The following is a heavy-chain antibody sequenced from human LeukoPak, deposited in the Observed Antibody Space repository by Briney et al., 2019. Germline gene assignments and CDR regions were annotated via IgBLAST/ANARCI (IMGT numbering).Heavy chain of an antibody. D-gene: IGHD4-11*01. J-gene: IGHJ5*02. V-gene: IGHV1-18*01. Sequence: ASVKVSCKASAYTFTNYGITWVRQAPGQGLEWMGWISGYNGNTNYVQKFQGRVTMTTDTSTSTAYMELRSLRSDDTAVYYCARNTGKEYSRWFDPWGQGTLVTVSS. CDR3: ARNTGKEYSRWFDP. CDR1: AYTFTNYG. CDR2: ISGYNGNT.